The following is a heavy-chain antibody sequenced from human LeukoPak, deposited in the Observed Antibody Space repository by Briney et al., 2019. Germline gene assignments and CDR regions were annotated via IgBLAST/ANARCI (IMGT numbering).Heavy chain of an antibody. CDR2: ISSSSYI. CDR3: AELHGRINWFDP. J-gene: IGHJ5*02. V-gene: IGHV3-21*04. Sequence: PGGSLRLSCAASGFTFSSYSMNWVRQAPGKGLEWVSSISSSSYIYYADSVKGRFTMSRHRSTRTLSLQMNRLRVGDTGVYYCAELHGRINWFDPWGQGTLVTVSS. CDR1: GFTFSSYS. D-gene: IGHD2-21*01.